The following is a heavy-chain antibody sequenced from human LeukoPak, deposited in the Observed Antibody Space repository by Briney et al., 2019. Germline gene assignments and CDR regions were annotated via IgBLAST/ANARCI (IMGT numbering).Heavy chain of an antibody. CDR1: GGTFSSYA. D-gene: IGHD3-3*01. CDR2: IIPIFGTA. Sequence: GSSVKVSCKASGGTFSSYAISWVRQAPGQGLEWMGGIIPIFGTANYAQKFQGRVTMTTDTSTNKAYMELRSLTSDDTAVYYCARDTNFWSGYMGDAFDLWGQGTMVTVSS. J-gene: IGHJ3*01. CDR3: ARDTNFWSGYMGDAFDL. V-gene: IGHV1-69*05.